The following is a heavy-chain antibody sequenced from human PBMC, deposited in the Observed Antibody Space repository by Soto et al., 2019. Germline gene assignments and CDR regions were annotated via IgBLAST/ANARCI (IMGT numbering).Heavy chain of an antibody. CDR1: SAPVSSSTYT. Sequence: QLQLQESGPGLVKPSETLSLTCTVSSAPVSSSTYTWGWIRQPPGKGLEWIGSIYYGGSTYYNPSLNSRVTVPVDTSKNQFSLKMTSVTAADTAVYYCARLNGYCICSSCHGHYAMDVWGQGTTVTVSS. D-gene: IGHD2-2*01. V-gene: IGHV4-39*01. CDR2: IYYGGST. J-gene: IGHJ6*02. CDR3: ARLNGYCICSSCHGHYAMDV.